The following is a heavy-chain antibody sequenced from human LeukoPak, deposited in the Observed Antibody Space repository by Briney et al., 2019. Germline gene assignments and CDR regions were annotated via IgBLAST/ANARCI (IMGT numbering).Heavy chain of an antibody. J-gene: IGHJ4*02. Sequence: VASVKVSCKASGYTFTSYYMHWVRQAPGQGLEWMGIINPSGGSTSFAQKFQGRVTMTRDTSTSTVYMELSSLRSEDTAVYYCARELGDGYNYRSFDYWGQGTLVTVSS. CDR3: ARELGDGYNYRSFDY. CDR1: GYTFTSYY. CDR2: INPSGGST. D-gene: IGHD5-24*01. V-gene: IGHV1-46*01.